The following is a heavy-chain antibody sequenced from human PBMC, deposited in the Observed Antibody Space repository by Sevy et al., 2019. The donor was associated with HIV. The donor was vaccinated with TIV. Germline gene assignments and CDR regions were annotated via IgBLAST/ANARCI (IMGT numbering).Heavy chain of an antibody. D-gene: IGHD6-19*01. CDR3: VRAIQSDGSF. CDR1: GFNLENFW. V-gene: IGHV3-7*01. Sequence: GGFLRLSCVASGFNLENFWMNWVRQAPGKGLEWVANIRQDGSEIYYVASVKGRVTMSRDNARNLVYLQMNSLRVEDTALYYCVRAIQSDGSFWGQGALVTVSS. J-gene: IGHJ4*02. CDR2: IRQDGSEI.